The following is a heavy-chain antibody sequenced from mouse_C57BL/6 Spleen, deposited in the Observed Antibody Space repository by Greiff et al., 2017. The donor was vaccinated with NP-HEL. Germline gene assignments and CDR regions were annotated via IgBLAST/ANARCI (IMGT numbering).Heavy chain of an antibody. CDR1: GFSINSYCY. CDR2: TFYSGIT. Sequence: VQLKESGPSLVRPSQTLTLTCTVTGFSINSYCYWIWIRQFPGNKLEYIGYTFYSGITYYNPSLESRTYITRDTSKNQFSLKLSSVTTEDTATYYCARAVVATRAMDYWGQGTSVTVSS. CDR3: ARAVVATRAMDY. J-gene: IGHJ4*01. V-gene: IGHV3-3*01. D-gene: IGHD1-1*01.